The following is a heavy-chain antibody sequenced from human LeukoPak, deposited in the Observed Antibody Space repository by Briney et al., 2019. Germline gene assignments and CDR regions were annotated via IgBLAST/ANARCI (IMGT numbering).Heavy chain of an antibody. V-gene: IGHV4-59*01. J-gene: IGHJ3*02. Sequence: SETLSLTCAVSGDSISSYYWSWIRQPPGKGLEWIGYIYNSGGTDYNPSLRSRVTISLDTSKNQFSLKLTSVTAADTAVYHCARAGSGYSFDTWGQGTMVTVSS. CDR1: GDSISSYY. CDR2: IYNSGGT. CDR3: ARAGSGYSFDT. D-gene: IGHD3-22*01.